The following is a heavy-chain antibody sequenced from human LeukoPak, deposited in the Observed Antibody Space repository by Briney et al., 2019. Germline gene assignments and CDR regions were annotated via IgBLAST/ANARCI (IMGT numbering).Heavy chain of an antibody. D-gene: IGHD3-16*02. J-gene: IGHJ4*02. V-gene: IGHV3-20*04. CDR1: GCTFDDYG. CDR2: INWNGGST. CDR3: ASDQMITFGGVIVAFDY. Sequence: GGSLRLSCAASGCTFDDYGMSWVRQAPGKGLEWVSGINWNGGSTGYADSVKGRFTISRDNAKNSLYLQMNSLRAEDTALYFCASDQMITFGGVIVAFDYWGQGTLVTVSS.